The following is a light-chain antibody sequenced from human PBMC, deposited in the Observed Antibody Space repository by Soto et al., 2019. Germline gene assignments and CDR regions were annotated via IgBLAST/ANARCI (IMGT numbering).Light chain of an antibody. CDR1: SSDVGGYNY. V-gene: IGLV2-14*01. J-gene: IGLJ2*01. CDR3: SSYTTSSTRV. CDR2: DVS. Sequence: QSALTQPASVSGSPGQWITMSCTGTSSDVGGYNYVSWYQQHPGKAPKLMIYDVSNRPSGVSNRFSGSKSGNTASLTISGLQAEDEADYYCSSYTTSSTRVFGGGTKVTVL.